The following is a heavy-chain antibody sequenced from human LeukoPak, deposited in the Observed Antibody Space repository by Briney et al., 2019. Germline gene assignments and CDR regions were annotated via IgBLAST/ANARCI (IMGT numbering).Heavy chain of an antibody. V-gene: IGHV3-48*02. CDR2: ISSSSSSI. Sequence: GGSLRLSCAASGFTFNTYPMNWVRQAPGRGLEWVSYISSSSSSIQYADSVKGRFTISRDSAKNSLYLQMNSLRDEDTAIYYCARSNYGDSSRYGYWGQGTLVTVTS. J-gene: IGHJ4*02. CDR3: ARSNYGDSSRYGY. CDR1: GFTFNTYP. D-gene: IGHD2-21*02.